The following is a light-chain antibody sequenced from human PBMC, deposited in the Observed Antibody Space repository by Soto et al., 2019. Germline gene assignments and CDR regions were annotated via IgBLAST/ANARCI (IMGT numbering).Light chain of an antibody. CDR3: QQRSNWPPIT. Sequence: EIVLTQSPATLSLSPGDRATLCCRASQSVSSYFAWYHQKPGQAPRLLLYDSSNRATGIPARFSGSGSGTDFTLTISSLEPEDFAVYYCQQRSNWPPITFGQGTRL. CDR2: DSS. V-gene: IGKV3-11*01. CDR1: QSVSSY. J-gene: IGKJ5*01.